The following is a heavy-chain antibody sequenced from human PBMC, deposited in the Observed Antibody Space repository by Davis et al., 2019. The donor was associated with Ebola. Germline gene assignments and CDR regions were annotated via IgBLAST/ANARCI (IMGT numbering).Heavy chain of an antibody. J-gene: IGHJ6*02. CDR2: IYYSGST. CDR1: GGSFSGYY. D-gene: IGHD6-6*01. V-gene: IGHV4-34*01. CDR3: ARGRQLVPYYYGMDV. Sequence: SETLSLTCAVYGGSFSGYYWGWIRQPPGKGLEWIGSIYYSGSTYYNPSLKSRVTISVDTSKNQFSLKLSSVTAADTAVYYCARGRQLVPYYYGMDVWGQGTTVTVSS.